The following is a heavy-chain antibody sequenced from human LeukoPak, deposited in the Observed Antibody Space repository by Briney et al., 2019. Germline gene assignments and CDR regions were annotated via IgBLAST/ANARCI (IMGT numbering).Heavy chain of an antibody. Sequence: PGGSLRLSCAASGFTFSSYAMSWVRQAPGKGLEWVSAISGSGHSTYYADSVKGRFTISRDNAKNSLYLQMNSLRAEDTAVYYCARANNWNTCDAFDIWGQGTMVTVSS. D-gene: IGHD1-20*01. V-gene: IGHV3-23*01. J-gene: IGHJ3*02. CDR3: ARANNWNTCDAFDI. CDR2: ISGSGHST. CDR1: GFTFSSYA.